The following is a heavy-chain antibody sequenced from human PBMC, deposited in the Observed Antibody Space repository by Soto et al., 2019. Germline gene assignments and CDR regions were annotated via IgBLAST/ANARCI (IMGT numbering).Heavy chain of an antibody. CDR3: ARDAPVVPLRY. J-gene: IGHJ4*02. V-gene: IGHV1-69*13. CDR1: GVTFSSYA. CDR2: IIPIFGTA. Sequence: ASVKVSCKASGVTFSSYAISWVRQAPGQGLEWMGGIIPIFGTANYAQKFQGRVTITADESTSTAYMELSSLRSEDTAVYYCARDAPVVPLRYWGQGTLVTVSS. D-gene: IGHD3-22*01.